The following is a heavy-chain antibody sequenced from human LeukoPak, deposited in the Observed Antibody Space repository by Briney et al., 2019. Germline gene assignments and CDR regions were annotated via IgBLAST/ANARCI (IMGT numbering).Heavy chain of an antibody. CDR1: GFTVTNDY. CDR2: IYSGGST. V-gene: IGHV3-66*01. J-gene: IGHJ4*01. CDR3: AADVRSSPLGF. Sequence: GGSLRLSCAVSGFTVTNDYMNWVRQAPGKGLEWVSIIYSGGSTYYADSVKGRFTISRDSSNNTLFLQMSNLRADDSGLYYCAADVRSSPLGFWGHGTLVTVSS. D-gene: IGHD6-13*01.